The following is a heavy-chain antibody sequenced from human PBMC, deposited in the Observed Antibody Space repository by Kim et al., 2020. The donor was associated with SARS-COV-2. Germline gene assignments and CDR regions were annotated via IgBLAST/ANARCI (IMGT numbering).Heavy chain of an antibody. D-gene: IGHD3-3*01. V-gene: IGHV3-7*01. Sequence: GGSLRLSCAAAGFKFHDYWMTWVRQAPGKGLEWVANIKPDGSESYYLDSVKGRFTVSRDNAKTSLYLQMNSLRADDTAVYYCARSDGKGWSLWGQGTLVTVSS. J-gene: IGHJ4*02. CDR2: IKPDGSES. CDR1: GFKFHDYW. CDR3: ARSDGKGWSL.